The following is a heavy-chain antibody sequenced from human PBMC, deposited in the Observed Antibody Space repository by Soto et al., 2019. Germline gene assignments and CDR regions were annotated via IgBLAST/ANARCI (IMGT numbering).Heavy chain of an antibody. CDR3: ARTNGAYSNYFDY. V-gene: IGHV3-21*01. CDR2: IGGSSGHI. Sequence: EVQLVESGGGLVKPGGSLRLSCAASGFTFSSYSMVWVRQAPEKGLEWVSSIGGSSGHIYYADSLKGRFTISRDNAKNSLYLQMNSLRVDDTAVYYCARTNGAYSNYFDYWGLGTLVTVSS. D-gene: IGHD2-8*01. J-gene: IGHJ4*02. CDR1: GFTFSSYS.